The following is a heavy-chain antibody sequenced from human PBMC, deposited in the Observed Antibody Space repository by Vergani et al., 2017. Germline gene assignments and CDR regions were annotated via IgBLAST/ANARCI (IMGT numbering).Heavy chain of an antibody. CDR3: AREQREDDILTGFPGSDYYGMDV. CDR1: GFTFSSYS. Sequence: EVQLVESGGGLVKPGGSLRLSCAASGFTFSSYSMNWVRQAPGKGLEWVSSISSSGSYRYYADSVKGRFTISRDNAKNSLYLPMNSLRAEDTAVYYCAREQREDDILTGFPGSDYYGMDVWGQGTTVTVSS. V-gene: IGHV3-21*01. J-gene: IGHJ6*02. CDR2: ISSSGSYR. D-gene: IGHD3-9*01.